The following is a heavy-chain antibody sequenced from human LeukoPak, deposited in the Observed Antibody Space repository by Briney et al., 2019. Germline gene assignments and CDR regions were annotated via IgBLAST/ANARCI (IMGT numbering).Heavy chain of an antibody. CDR1: GFTFSSYA. Sequence: PGGSLRLSCAASGFTFSSYAMHWVRQAPGKGLEWVAVISYDGSNKYYADSVKGRFTISRDNSKNTLYLQMNSLRAEDTAVYYCARSVVVAAHLSHWGQGTLVTVSS. CDR2: ISYDGSNK. D-gene: IGHD2-15*01. J-gene: IGHJ4*02. V-gene: IGHV3-30-3*01. CDR3: ARSVVVAAHLSH.